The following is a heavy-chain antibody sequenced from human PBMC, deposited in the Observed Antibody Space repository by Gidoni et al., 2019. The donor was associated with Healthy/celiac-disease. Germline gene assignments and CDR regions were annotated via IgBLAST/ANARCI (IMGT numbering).Heavy chain of an antibody. D-gene: IGHD5-18*01. CDR3: ASYGIQLWLLDDY. V-gene: IGHV4-39*01. J-gene: IGHJ4*02. Sequence: STYYNPSLKSRVTISVDTSKNQFSLKLSSVTAADTAVYYCASYGIQLWLLDDYWGQGTLVTVSS. CDR2: ST.